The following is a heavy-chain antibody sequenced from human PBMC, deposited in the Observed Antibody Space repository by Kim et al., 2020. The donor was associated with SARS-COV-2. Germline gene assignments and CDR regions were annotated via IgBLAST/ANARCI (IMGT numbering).Heavy chain of an antibody. Sequence: SETLSLTCTVSGGSISSYYWSWIRQPPGKGLEWIGYIYYSGSTNYNPSLTSRVTISVDTSKNQFSLKLSSVTAADTAVYYCARETMTTVTTRYYYYYMDVWGKGTTVTVSS. D-gene: IGHD4-4*01. CDR3: ARETMTTVTTRYYYYYMDV. V-gene: IGHV4-59*08. CDR2: IYYSGST. J-gene: IGHJ6*03. CDR1: GGSISSYY.